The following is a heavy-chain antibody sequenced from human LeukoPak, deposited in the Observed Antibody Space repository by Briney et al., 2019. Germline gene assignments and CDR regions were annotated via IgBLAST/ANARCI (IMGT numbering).Heavy chain of an antibody. D-gene: IGHD5-12*01. CDR2: INQDASEK. J-gene: IGHJ4*02. CDR3: AKDVPQTPRYSGYDDLFDY. V-gene: IGHV3-7*03. CDR1: GFTFSSYW. Sequence: HPGGSLRLSCAASGFTFSSYWMTWVRQAPGKGLEWVANINQDASEKYYVDPVKGRFTVSRDNAKNSLFLQMNSLRAEDTAVYYCAKDVPQTPRYSGYDDLFDYWGQGTLVTVSS.